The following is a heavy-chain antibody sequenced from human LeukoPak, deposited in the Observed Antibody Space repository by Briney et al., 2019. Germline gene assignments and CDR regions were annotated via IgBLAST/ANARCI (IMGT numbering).Heavy chain of an antibody. Sequence: GGSLRLSCAASGATVSSNYMNWVRQAPGKGLEWVSVIYSGGDTKYAESVKGRFTISRDNAKNSLYLQMNSLRAEDTAVYYCAKLRELVTYYYYYGLDVWGQGTTVTVSS. D-gene: IGHD1-1*01. CDR2: IYSGGDT. CDR3: AKLRELVTYYYYYGLDV. CDR1: GATVSSNY. V-gene: IGHV3-53*01. J-gene: IGHJ6*02.